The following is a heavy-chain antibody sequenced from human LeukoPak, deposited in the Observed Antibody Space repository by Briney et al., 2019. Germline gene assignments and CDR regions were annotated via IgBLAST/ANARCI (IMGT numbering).Heavy chain of an antibody. CDR2: IYTSGST. CDR3: ARDRGYYGSGNYGYMDV. D-gene: IGHD3-10*01. J-gene: IGHJ6*03. CDR1: GGSISSYY. V-gene: IGHV4-4*07. Sequence: SETLSLTCTVSGGSISSYYWSWIRQPAGKGLEWIGRIYTSGSTNYNPSLKSRVTMSVDTSKNQFSLKLSSVTAADTAVYYCARDRGYYGSGNYGYMDVWGKGTTVTISS.